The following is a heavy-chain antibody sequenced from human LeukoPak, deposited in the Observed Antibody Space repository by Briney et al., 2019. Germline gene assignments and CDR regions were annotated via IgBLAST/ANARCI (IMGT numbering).Heavy chain of an antibody. D-gene: IGHD2-15*01. CDR2: ISSSSSTI. CDR1: GFTFSSYS. V-gene: IGHV3-48*01. J-gene: IGHJ6*02. CDR3: ARDAAYYYGMDV. Sequence: GGSLRLSCAASGFTFSSYSMNWVRQAPGKGLEWVSYISSSSSTIHYADSVKGRFTISRDNAKNSLYLQMNSLRAEDTAVYYCARDAAYYYGMDVWGQGTTVTVSS.